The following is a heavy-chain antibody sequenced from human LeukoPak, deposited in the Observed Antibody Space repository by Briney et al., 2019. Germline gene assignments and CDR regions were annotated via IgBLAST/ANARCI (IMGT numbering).Heavy chain of an antibody. CDR2: ISAYNGNT. V-gene: IGHV1-18*01. Sequence: ASVKVSCMASGYTFTSYGISWVRQAPGQGLEWMGWISAYNGNTNYAQTLQGRVTMTTDTSTSTAYMELRSLRSDDTAVYYCARVGSRLLWFGESPTGPFDYWGQGTLVTVSS. D-gene: IGHD3-10*01. J-gene: IGHJ4*02. CDR1: GYTFTSYG. CDR3: ARVGSRLLWFGESPTGPFDY.